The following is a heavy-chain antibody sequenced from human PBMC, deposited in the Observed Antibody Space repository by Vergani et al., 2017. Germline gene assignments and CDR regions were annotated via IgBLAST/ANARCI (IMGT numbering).Heavy chain of an antibody. V-gene: IGHV3-23*01. CDR2: ISGSGGST. CDR1: GFTFSSYA. J-gene: IGHJ4*02. CDR3: ASTAAMGAFYFDY. D-gene: IGHD5-18*01. Sequence: EVQLLESGGGLVQPGGFLRLSCAASGFTFSSYAMSWVRQAPGKGLEWVSAISGSGGSTYYADYVKGRFTIARDNSKNTLYLQMNSLRAEDTAVYYCASTAAMGAFYFDYWGQRTLVTVSS.